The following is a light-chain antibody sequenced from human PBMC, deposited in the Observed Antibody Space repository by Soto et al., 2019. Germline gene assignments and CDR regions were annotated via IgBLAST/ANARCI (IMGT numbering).Light chain of an antibody. CDR3: QHYGRGSPIA. CDR2: AAS. J-gene: IGKJ5*01. Sequence: DIQMTQSPSSVSASVGDRVTITCRASQGIRTWLAWYQQKPGKAPKLLIYAASSLQRGVPSRFGGSGSGTDFTLIINRLQPEDFALYFCQHYGRGSPIAFGLGTRLEIK. V-gene: IGKV1-12*01. CDR1: QGIRTW.